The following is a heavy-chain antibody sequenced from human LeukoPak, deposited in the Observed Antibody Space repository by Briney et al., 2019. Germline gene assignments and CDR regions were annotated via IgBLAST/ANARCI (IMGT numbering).Heavy chain of an antibody. Sequence: SETLSLTCAVYGGSFSGYYWSWIRQPPGKGLEWIGEINHSGSTNYNPSLKSRVTISVDTSKNQFSLKLSSVTAADTAVYYCARATSWCSGRPLVRGYYFDYWGQGTLVTVSS. CDR3: ARATSWCSGRPLVRGYYFDY. CDR2: INHSGST. V-gene: IGHV4-34*01. D-gene: IGHD3-10*02. J-gene: IGHJ4*02. CDR1: GGSFSGYY.